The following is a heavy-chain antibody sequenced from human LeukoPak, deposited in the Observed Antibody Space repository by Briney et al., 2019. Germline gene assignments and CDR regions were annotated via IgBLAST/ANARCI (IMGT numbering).Heavy chain of an antibody. Sequence: GGSLRLSCAASGFTFSSHWMTWVRQAPGEGLEWVANIKQDGSEKYYVDSVKGRFTISRDNAKNSLYLQLNSLRAEDTAVYYCARPSYSYCSGGSCYSGYWGQGTLVTVSS. CDR2: IKQDGSEK. J-gene: IGHJ4*02. V-gene: IGHV3-7*04. CDR1: GFTFSSHW. D-gene: IGHD2-15*01. CDR3: ARPSYSYCSGGSCYSGY.